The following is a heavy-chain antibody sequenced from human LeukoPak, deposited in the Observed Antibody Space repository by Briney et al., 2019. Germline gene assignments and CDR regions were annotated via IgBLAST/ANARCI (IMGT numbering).Heavy chain of an antibody. CDR2: ISGSGSST. Sequence: GGSLRLSCAASGFTFGTYAMAWVRQATGKGLEWVSVISGSGSSTYYADSVKGRFTISRDNSKNTLYLQMNSLRAEDTAVYYCAKDWGAAAGFWFDPWGQGTLVTVSS. J-gene: IGHJ5*02. V-gene: IGHV3-23*01. CDR3: AKDWGAAAGFWFDP. D-gene: IGHD6-13*01. CDR1: GFTFGTYA.